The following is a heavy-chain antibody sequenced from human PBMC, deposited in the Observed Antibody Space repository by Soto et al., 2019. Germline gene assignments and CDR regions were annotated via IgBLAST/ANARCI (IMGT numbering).Heavy chain of an antibody. D-gene: IGHD3-9*01. CDR2: VSGDGST. CDR3: AKDGDILSGYPEYFQH. Sequence: GGSLRLSCAASGFTRSTYTIHWVRQAPGKGLQWVALVSGDGSTYYADSVKGRFTISRDNSKNTLYLQMNSLRAEDTAVYYCAKDGDILSGYPEYFQHWGQGTLVTVSS. CDR1: GFTRSTYT. J-gene: IGHJ1*01. V-gene: IGHV3-30-3*01.